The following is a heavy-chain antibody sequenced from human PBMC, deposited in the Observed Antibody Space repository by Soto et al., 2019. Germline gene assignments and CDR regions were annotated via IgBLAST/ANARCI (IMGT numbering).Heavy chain of an antibody. CDR2: TYYRSKLYN. CDR3: ATWRCDY. CDR1: GDSVSSNSAA. V-gene: IGHV6-1*01. Sequence: SQTLSLTCSISGDSVSSNSAAWNWIRHSPSRGLEWLGRTYYRSKLYNDYAVSMRSRITINPDTTKNQFSLQLNSANPEDTAVYYCATWRCDYCGQGTLVTVS. J-gene: IGHJ4*02.